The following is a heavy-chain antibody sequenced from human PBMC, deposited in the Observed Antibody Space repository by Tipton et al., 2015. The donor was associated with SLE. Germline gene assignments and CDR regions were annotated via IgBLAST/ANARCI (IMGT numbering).Heavy chain of an antibody. V-gene: IGHV1-3*01. J-gene: IGHJ4*02. CDR1: GYTFITYD. CDR3: ARDGELLPFDY. CDR2: INAGNGNT. D-gene: IGHD1-26*01. Sequence: QSGPEVRKPGASVRVSCKASGYTFITYDINWVRQATGQGLEWMGWINAGNGNTKYSQKFQGRVTITRDTSASTAYMELSSLRSEDTTVYYCARDGELLPFDYWGQGTLVTVSS.